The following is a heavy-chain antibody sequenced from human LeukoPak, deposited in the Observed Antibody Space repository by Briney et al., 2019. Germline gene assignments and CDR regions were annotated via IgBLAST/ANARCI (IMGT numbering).Heavy chain of an antibody. J-gene: IGHJ5*02. CDR1: GGSISSGGYS. CDR3: ARGGLMVRGVRNWFDP. CDR2: IYHSGST. D-gene: IGHD3-10*01. Sequence: SETLPLTCAVSGGSISSGGYSWSWIRQPPGKGLEWIGYIYHSGSTYYNPSLKSRVTISVDRSKNQFSLKLSSVTAADTAVYYCARGGLMVRGVRNWFDPWGQGTLVTVSS. V-gene: IGHV4-30-2*01.